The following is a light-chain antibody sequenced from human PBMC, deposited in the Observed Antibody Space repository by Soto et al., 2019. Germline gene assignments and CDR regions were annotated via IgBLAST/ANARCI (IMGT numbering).Light chain of an antibody. Sequence: EVVLTQSPVTLSLSPGERATLSCRASQSVSSPYLAWYQQKPGQPPRLLIYGASSRPTDIPDRFIGSGSGTEFTLTIARLAPEDFAMYYCQQYGSSPFTFGTGTKVDI. CDR2: GAS. V-gene: IGKV3-20*01. CDR3: QQYGSSPFT. CDR1: QSVSSPY. J-gene: IGKJ3*01.